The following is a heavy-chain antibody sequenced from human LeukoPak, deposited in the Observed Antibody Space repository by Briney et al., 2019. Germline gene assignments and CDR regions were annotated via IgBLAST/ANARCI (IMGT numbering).Heavy chain of an antibody. CDR2: INTNTGNP. J-gene: IGHJ6*03. D-gene: IGHD3-10*01. CDR3: ARGRGASSGSGSHGTTSSYYMDV. CDR1: GYSLTSYA. V-gene: IGHV7-4-1*02. Sequence: ASVKVSCKASGYSLTSYALNWVRQAPGQGFEWMGWINTNTGNPTYAQGFTGRFVFSLDTSVSTAHLQISSLKAEYTAVYFCARGRGASSGSGSHGTTSSYYMDVWGKGTTVTVSS.